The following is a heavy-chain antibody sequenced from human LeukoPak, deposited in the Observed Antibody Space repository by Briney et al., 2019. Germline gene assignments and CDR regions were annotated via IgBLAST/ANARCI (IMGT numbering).Heavy chain of an antibody. CDR1: GLTFGSYS. CDR2: ISSSSTYI. V-gene: IGHV3-21*01. CDR3: AREGPGQEAFDI. J-gene: IGHJ3*02. Sequence: GGSLRLSCAASGLTFGSYSMNWVRQAPGKGLEWVSFISSSSTYIYYADSVKGRFTISRDDAKNSLYLQMNSLRAEDTAVYYCAREGPGQEAFDIWGQGTMVTVSS.